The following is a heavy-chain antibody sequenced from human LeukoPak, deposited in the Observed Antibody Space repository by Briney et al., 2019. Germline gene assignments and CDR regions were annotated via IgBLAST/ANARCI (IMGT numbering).Heavy chain of an antibody. CDR2: ISWNSGSL. J-gene: IGHJ2*01. Sequence: QPGGSLRLSCAASGFIFDDYAMHWVRHAPGKGLEWVSGISWNSGSLAYADSVKGRFTISRDNAKNSLYLQMNSLRTEDTALYYCARGLGGDQGYFDLWGRSTLATVSS. D-gene: IGHD3-10*01. CDR3: ARGLGGDQGYFDL. CDR1: GFIFDDYA. V-gene: IGHV3-9*01.